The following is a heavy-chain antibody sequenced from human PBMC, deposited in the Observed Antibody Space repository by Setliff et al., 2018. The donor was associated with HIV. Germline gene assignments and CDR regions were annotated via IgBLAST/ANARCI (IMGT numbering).Heavy chain of an antibody. CDR2: IYYSGST. V-gene: IGHV4-39*07. CDR1: GESIRTSSYY. J-gene: IGHJ3*02. CDR3: ARALPLEWSHDGFDI. D-gene: IGHD3-3*01. Sequence: SETLSLTCTVSGESIRTSSYYWGWIRQPPGKGLEWIGTIYYSGSTYSNPSLKSRVTMSVDTSKNQFSLKLRSVTAADTAVYYCARALPLEWSHDGFDIWGQGTMVTVSS.